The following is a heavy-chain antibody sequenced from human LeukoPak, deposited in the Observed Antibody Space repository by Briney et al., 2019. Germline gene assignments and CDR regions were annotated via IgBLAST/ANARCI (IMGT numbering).Heavy chain of an antibody. D-gene: IGHD3-22*01. CDR1: GGSISSYY. J-gene: IGHJ4*02. Sequence: PSETLSLTCTVSGGSISSYYWSWIRQPPGKGLEWIGYIYHSGSTKYNPSLKSRVTISVDTSKNQFSLKLSSVTAADTAVYYCAREEGTYYFDGSGYFAYWGQGTLVTVSS. CDR2: IYHSGST. CDR3: AREEGTYYFDGSGYFAY. V-gene: IGHV4-59*12.